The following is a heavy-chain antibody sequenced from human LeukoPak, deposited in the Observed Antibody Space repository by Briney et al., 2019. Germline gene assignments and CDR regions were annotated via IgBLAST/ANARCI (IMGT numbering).Heavy chain of an antibody. CDR1: GFTFSTYF. CDR2: IASDGSHT. CDR3: ARSPDSISYYIQY. D-gene: IGHD3-22*01. Sequence: PGRSLRLSCAASGFTFSTYFMHWVRQAPGKGLEWVADIASDGSHTFYVESVKGRFTISRDNSKNTLYLQMNSLRAEDTAVYYCARSPDSISYYIQYWGQGTLVTVSS. V-gene: IGHV3-30-3*01. J-gene: IGHJ4*02.